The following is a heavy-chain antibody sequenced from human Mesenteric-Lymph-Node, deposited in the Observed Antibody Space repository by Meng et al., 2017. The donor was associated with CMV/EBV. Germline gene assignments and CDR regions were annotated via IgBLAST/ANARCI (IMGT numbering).Heavy chain of an antibody. CDR1: GTVSSYA. Sequence: GTVSSYAISWVRQAPGQGLEWMGGIIPILGIANYAQKFQGRVTITADKSTSTAYMELSSLRSEDTAVYYCARIGHNYGDYVPIWFDPWGQGTLVTVSS. J-gene: IGHJ5*02. CDR3: ARIGHNYGDYVPIWFDP. CDR2: IIPILGIA. D-gene: IGHD4-17*01. V-gene: IGHV1-69*10.